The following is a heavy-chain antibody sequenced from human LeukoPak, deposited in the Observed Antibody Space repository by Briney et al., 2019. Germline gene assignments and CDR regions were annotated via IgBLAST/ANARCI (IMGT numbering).Heavy chain of an antibody. CDR3: AKASSRGVAAGTFDY. CDR2: ISWNSGSI. D-gene: IGHD6-13*01. Sequence: PGRSLRLSCAASGFTFDDYAMHWVRQAPGKGLEWVSGISWNSGSIGYADSVKGRFTISRDNAKNSLYLQMNSLRAEDTALYYCAKASSRGVAAGTFDYWGQGTLVTVSS. J-gene: IGHJ4*02. V-gene: IGHV3-9*01. CDR1: GFTFDDYA.